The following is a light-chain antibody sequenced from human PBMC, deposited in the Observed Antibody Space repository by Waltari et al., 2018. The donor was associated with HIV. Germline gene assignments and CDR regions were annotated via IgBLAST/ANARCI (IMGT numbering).Light chain of an antibody. Sequence: QAVVTQEPSLTVSPGGTVTLNCASSTGAVTSGFSPNWFQQKPGQAPRPLIYSTRKIHSWTPARFSGSLLGGKAALTLSSVQPEDEADYYCLLYYGGAQVFGGGTKLTVL. J-gene: IGLJ3*02. CDR1: TGAVTSGFS. CDR2: STR. CDR3: LLYYGGAQV. V-gene: IGLV7-43*01.